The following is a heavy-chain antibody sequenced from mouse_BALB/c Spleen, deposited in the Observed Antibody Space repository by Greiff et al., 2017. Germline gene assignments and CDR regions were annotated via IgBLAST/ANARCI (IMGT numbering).Heavy chain of an antibody. CDR1: GFTFSSYG. D-gene: IGHD1-1*01. J-gene: IGHJ4*01. CDR3: ARPDYNTTVGAMDY. Sequence: EVHLVESGGGLVQPGGSLKLSCAASGFTFSSYGMSWVRQTPDKRLELVATINSNGGSTYYPDSVKGRFTISRDNAKNTLFLQMTSLRSEDTAMYYCARPDYNTTVGAMDYWGQGTSVTVSS. CDR2: INSNGGST. V-gene: IGHV5-6-3*01.